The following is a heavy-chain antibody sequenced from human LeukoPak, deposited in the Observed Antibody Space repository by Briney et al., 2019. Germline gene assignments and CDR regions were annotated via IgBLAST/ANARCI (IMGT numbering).Heavy chain of an antibody. Sequence: PSETLSLTCAVYGGSFSGYYWSWIRQPPGKGLEWIGEINHSGSTNYNPSLKSRVTISVDTSKNQFSLKLSSVTAADTAVYYCARGYCSGGSCYGYNWFDPWGQGTLVTVSS. CDR1: GGSFSGYY. CDR2: INHSGST. J-gene: IGHJ5*02. V-gene: IGHV4-34*01. D-gene: IGHD2-15*01. CDR3: ARGYCSGGSCYGYNWFDP.